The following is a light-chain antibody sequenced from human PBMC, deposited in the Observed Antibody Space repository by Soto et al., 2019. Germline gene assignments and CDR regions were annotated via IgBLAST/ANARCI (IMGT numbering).Light chain of an antibody. Sequence: QSDLTQVASVSGSPGQSITISCTGTSSDVGGYDYVSWYQQHPGKAPKLMIYNVNYRPSGVSDRFSGSKSGDTASLTISGLQAEDEANYYCSSSTNTNTVVFGGGTKLTVL. J-gene: IGLJ2*01. V-gene: IGLV2-14*03. CDR2: NVN. CDR3: SSSTNTNTVV. CDR1: SSDVGGYDY.